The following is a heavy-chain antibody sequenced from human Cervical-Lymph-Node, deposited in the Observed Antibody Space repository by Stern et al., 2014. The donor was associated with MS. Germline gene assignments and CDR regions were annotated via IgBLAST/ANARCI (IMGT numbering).Heavy chain of an antibody. D-gene: IGHD5-18*01. CDR3: ASLRSYGYSREALDI. CDR2: IFPVDSDT. V-gene: IGHV5-51*03. J-gene: IGHJ3*02. CDR1: GYNFNSYW. Sequence: VQLVQSGAQVKKPGESLKISCKGSGYNFNSYWIAWVRQMPGKGLEWMGIIFPVDSDTRYSPSFQGQVTFAADKSISTAYVQWSSLKASDTAMYYCASLRSYGYSREALDIWGPGTMVIVSS.